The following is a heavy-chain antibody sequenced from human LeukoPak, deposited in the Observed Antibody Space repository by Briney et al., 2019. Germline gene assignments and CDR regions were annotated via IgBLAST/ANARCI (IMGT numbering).Heavy chain of an antibody. CDR1: GFTVSSNY. D-gene: IGHD3-3*01. J-gene: IGHJ5*02. CDR2: IYSGGST. Sequence: GGSLRLSCAASGFTVSSNYRSWVRQAPGKGLERVSVIYSGGSTYYADSVKGRFTISRDNSKNTLYLQMNSRRAEDTAVYYCAIDPTRRSDFSWGQGTLVTVSS. V-gene: IGHV3-66*01. CDR3: AIDPTRRSDFS.